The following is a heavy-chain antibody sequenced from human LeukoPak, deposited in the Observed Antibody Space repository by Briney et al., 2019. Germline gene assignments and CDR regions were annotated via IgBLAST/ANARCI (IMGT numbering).Heavy chain of an antibody. V-gene: IGHV1-2*02. Sequence: GASVKVSCKASGYTFTGCYMHWVRQAPGQGLEWMGWINPNSGGTNYAQKFQGRVTMTRDTSISTAYMELSRLRSGDTAVYYCASYISGWGYYFDYWGQGTLVTVSS. D-gene: IGHD6-19*01. CDR3: ASYISGWGYYFDY. CDR1: GYTFTGCY. J-gene: IGHJ4*02. CDR2: INPNSGGT.